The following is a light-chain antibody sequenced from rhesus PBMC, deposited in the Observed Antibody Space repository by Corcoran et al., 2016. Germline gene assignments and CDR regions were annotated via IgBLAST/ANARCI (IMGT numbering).Light chain of an antibody. V-gene: IGKV1-74*01. J-gene: IGKJ2*01. Sequence: DIQMTQSPSSLSASVGDRVTITCRTSENVNNYLHWYQQKPGKAPKLLIYKASTVQSGVPSRFSGSGSGTDYTFNISSLQSEDVATYYCQHNYGTPYSFGQGTKVEIK. CDR3: QHNYGTPYS. CDR2: KAS. CDR1: ENVNNY.